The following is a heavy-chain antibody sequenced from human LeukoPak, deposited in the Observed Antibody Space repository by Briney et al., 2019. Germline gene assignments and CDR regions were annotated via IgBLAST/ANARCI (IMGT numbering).Heavy chain of an antibody. CDR2: ISASGHYI. J-gene: IGHJ6*03. CDR1: GFTFRSFA. V-gene: IGHV3-23*01. Sequence: GGSLRLSCEASGFTFRSFAMSWVRQAPGKGLEWLSGISASGHYIYQADSVKGRFTISRDNSKNTLYIEINSLRVEDTAVYYCARDGSWGDYQFYFYMDVWGKGTTVTVSS. D-gene: IGHD2-2*01. CDR3: ARDGSWGDYQFYFYMDV.